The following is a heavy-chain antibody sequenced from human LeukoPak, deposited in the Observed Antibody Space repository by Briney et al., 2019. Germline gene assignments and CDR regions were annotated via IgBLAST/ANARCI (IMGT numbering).Heavy chain of an antibody. J-gene: IGHJ4*02. V-gene: IGHV3-30*04. CDR2: ISYDGSNK. CDR3: ARWYSSSWYFDY. CDR1: GFTFSSYA. D-gene: IGHD6-13*01. Sequence: PGRSLRLSCAASGFTFSSYAMHWVRQAPGKGLEWVAVISYDGSNKYYADSVKGRFTISRDNSKNTLYLQMNSLRAEDTAVYYCARWYSSSWYFDYWGQGTLVTVSS.